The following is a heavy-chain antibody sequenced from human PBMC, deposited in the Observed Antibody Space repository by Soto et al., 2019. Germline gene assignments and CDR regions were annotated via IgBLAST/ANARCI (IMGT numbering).Heavy chain of an antibody. CDR2: IYWDDDK. CDR3: AHMGSYKRSYYMDV. D-gene: IGHD1-1*01. V-gene: IGHV2-5*02. CDR1: GFSLSTSGVG. J-gene: IGHJ6*03. Sequence: GSGPTLVNPTQTLTLTCTFSGFSLSTSGVGVGWIRQPPGKSLEWLSLIYWDDDKWYSPSLKNRFTITMDTSKNQVVLTLTNMDPVDTATYYCAHMGSYKRSYYMDVWGKGTTVTVS.